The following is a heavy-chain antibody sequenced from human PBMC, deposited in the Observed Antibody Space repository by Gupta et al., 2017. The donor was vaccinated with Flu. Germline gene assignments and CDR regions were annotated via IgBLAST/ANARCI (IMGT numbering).Heavy chain of an antibody. CDR2: VVQNGRT. Sequence: SISNGGYYWAWVRQRPGKGLEWLGYVVQNGRTADKPSLGSRISLTVDTADNQFALIFISVTVADTAVYDWASVADLLWFDYWCPGTPVAVSS. V-gene: IGHV4-31*02. CDR3: ASVADLLWFDY. D-gene: IGHD2-21*01. CDR1: SISNGGYY. J-gene: IGHJ4*02.